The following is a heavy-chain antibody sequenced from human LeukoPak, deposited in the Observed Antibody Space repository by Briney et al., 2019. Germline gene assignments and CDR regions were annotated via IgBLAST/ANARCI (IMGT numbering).Heavy chain of an antibody. CDR2: INHSGST. CDR3: ARRLRYCTNGVCYFDY. J-gene: IGHJ4*02. V-gene: IGHV4-34*01. CDR1: GGSFSGYY. D-gene: IGHD2-8*01. Sequence: PSETLSLTCAVYGGSFSGYYWSWIRQPPGKGLEWIGEINHSGSTNYNPSLKSRVTISVDTSKNQFSLKLSSVTAADTAVYYCARRLRYCTNGVCYFDYWGQGTLVTVSS.